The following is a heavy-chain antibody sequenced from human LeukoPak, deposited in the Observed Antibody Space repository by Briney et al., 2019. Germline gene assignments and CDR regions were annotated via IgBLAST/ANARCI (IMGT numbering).Heavy chain of an antibody. CDR2: ISAYNGNT. CDR1: GYTFTSYG. J-gene: IGHJ5*02. CDR3: AREFSYGSGGSCSIHWFDP. Sequence: ASVKVSCKASGYTFTSYGISWVRQAPGQGLEWMGWISAYNGNTNYAQKLQGRVTMTTDTSTSTAYMELRSLRSDDTAVYYCAREFSYGSGGSCSIHWFDPWGQGTLVTVSS. V-gene: IGHV1-18*01. D-gene: IGHD2-15*01.